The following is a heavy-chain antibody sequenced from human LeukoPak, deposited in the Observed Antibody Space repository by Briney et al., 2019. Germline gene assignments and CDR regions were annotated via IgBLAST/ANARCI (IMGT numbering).Heavy chain of an antibody. V-gene: IGHV3-7*03. D-gene: IGHD2-15*01. Sequence: PGGSLRLSCVASILTFNNYWMTWVRQAPGKGLEWVASIKQDGSEKYYMDSVKGRFIISRDNAKNSLYLQMNSLRVEDTAVYYCARDGGYCSGGTCYSTYWGQGTLVTVSS. CDR1: ILTFNNYW. J-gene: IGHJ4*02. CDR3: ARDGGYCSGGTCYSTY. CDR2: IKQDGSEK.